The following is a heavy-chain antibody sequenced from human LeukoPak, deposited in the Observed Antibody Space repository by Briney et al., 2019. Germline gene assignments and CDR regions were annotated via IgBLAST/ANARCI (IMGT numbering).Heavy chain of an antibody. Sequence: PGGSLGLSCAASGFTFSSYSMNWVRQGPGKGLEWVSYITSSSSTIYYADSVKGRFTISRDNAKNSLYLQMNSLRAEDTAVYYCARVDSSGYYYRYFDYWGQGTLVTVSS. CDR1: GFTFSSYS. V-gene: IGHV3-48*01. J-gene: IGHJ4*02. CDR2: ITSSSSTI. D-gene: IGHD3-22*01. CDR3: ARVDSSGYYYRYFDY.